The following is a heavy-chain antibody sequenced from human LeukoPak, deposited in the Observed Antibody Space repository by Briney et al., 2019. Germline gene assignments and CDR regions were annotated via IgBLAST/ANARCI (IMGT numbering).Heavy chain of an antibody. CDR2: INGDGSSI. D-gene: IGHD3-10*01. V-gene: IGHV3-74*01. CDR1: GFTFRSYW. CDR3: AKDDSALWFGELSHYFNW. Sequence: GGSLRLSCAGSGFTFRSYWMHWVRQDPGKGLVWVARINGDGSSISYADSVKGRFTISRDNAKNSLYLQMNSLRAEDTAVYYCAKDDSALWFGELSHYFNWWGQGTLVTVSS. J-gene: IGHJ4*02.